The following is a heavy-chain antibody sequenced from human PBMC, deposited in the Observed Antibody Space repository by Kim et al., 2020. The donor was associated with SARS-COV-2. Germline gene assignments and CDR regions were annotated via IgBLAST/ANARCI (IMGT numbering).Heavy chain of an antibody. CDR3: ARGVAVAGIPEYFQH. V-gene: IGHV3-48*03. D-gene: IGHD6-19*01. J-gene: IGHJ1*01. Sequence: DSRKGRFTISRDNAKNSLYLQMNSLRAEDTAVYYCARGVAVAGIPEYFQHLGQGTLVTVSS.